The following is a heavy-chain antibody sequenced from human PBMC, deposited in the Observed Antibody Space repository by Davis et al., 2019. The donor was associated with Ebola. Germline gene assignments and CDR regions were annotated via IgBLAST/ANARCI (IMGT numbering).Heavy chain of an antibody. CDR1: GYTFTSYY. J-gene: IGHJ6*02. CDR2: MNPNSGNT. Sequence: ASVKVSCKASGYTFTSYYMHWVRQATGQGLEWMGWMNPNSGNTGYAQKFQGRVTMTRNTSISTAYMELSSLRSEDTAVYYCARESNYGSGMFYYGMDVWGQGTTVTVSS. CDR3: ARESNYGSGMFYYGMDV. V-gene: IGHV1-8*02. D-gene: IGHD3-10*01.